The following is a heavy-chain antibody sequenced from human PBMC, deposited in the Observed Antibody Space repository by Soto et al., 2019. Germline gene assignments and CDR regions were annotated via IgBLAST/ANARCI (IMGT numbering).Heavy chain of an antibody. D-gene: IGHD2-2*01. CDR1: GGSISSGGYY. CDR2: IYYSGST. Sequence: SETLSLTCTVSGGSISSGGYYWSWIRQHPGKGLEWIGYIYYSGSTYYNPSLKSRVTISVDTSKNQFSLKLSSVTAADTAVYYCARGVLEAPAAIYVPAAATPYFDYWGQGTLVTVSS. V-gene: IGHV4-31*03. CDR3: ARGVLEAPAAIYVPAAATPYFDY. J-gene: IGHJ4*02.